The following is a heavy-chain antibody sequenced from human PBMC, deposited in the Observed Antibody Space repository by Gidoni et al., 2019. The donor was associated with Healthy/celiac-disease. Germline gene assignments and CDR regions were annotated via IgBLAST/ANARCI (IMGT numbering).Heavy chain of an antibody. CDR3: ARMGIAAAGTES. V-gene: IGHV4-34*01. CDR2: INHSGST. Sequence: QVQLQQWGAGLLKPSETLSLTCAVYGGAFRGYYWSWIRQPPGKGLAWIGEINHSGSTNYNPSLKSRVTISVDTSKNQFSLKLSSVTAADTAVYYCARMGIAAAGTESWGQGTLVTVSS. CDR1: GGAFRGYY. D-gene: IGHD6-13*01. J-gene: IGHJ5*02.